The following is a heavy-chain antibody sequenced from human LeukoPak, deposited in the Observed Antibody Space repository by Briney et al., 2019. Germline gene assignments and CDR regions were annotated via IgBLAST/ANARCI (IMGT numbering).Heavy chain of an antibody. V-gene: IGHV1-69*05. CDR1: GGTFSSYA. J-gene: IGHJ6*03. D-gene: IGHD2-21*01. CDR3: ARGGAPHTFKYTADYYYYYMDV. CDR2: IIPIFGTA. Sequence: SVKVSCKASGGTFSSYAISWVRQAPGQGLEWMGGIIPIFGTANYAQKFQGRVTITTDESTSTAYMELSSLRSEDTAVYYCARGGAPHTFKYTADYYYYYMDVWGKGTTVTVSS.